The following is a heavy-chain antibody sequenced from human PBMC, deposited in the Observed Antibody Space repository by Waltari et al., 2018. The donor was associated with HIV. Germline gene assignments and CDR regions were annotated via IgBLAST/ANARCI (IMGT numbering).Heavy chain of an antibody. Sequence: QVQLQQWGAGLLKPSETLSLTCAVYGGSFSGYYWSWICQPPGKGLEWIGEINHSGSTNYNPSLKSRVTISVDTSKNQFSLKLSSVTAADTAVYYCARGLAYCTNGVCSHYWGQGTLVTVSS. J-gene: IGHJ4*02. D-gene: IGHD2-8*01. CDR1: GGSFSGYY. V-gene: IGHV4-34*01. CDR2: INHSGST. CDR3: ARGLAYCTNGVCSHY.